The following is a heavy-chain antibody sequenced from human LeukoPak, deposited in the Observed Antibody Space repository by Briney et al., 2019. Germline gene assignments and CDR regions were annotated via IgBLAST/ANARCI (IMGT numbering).Heavy chain of an antibody. J-gene: IGHJ6*02. CDR1: GLTVSSIY. CDR2: IYSGGST. Sequence: GGSLRLSCAASGLTVSSIYMSWVRQPPGKGLEWVSAIYSGGSTNYAGSVKGRLTISRDNSKNTLYLQMNSLRAEDTAVYYCARDKGDSSGYYTHYYYYGMDVWGQGTTVTVSS. D-gene: IGHD3-22*01. CDR3: ARDKGDSSGYYTHYYYYGMDV. V-gene: IGHV3-53*01.